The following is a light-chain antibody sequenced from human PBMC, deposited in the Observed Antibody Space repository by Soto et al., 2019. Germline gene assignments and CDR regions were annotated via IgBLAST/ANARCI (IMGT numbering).Light chain of an antibody. J-gene: IGLJ2*01. CDR1: SSNIGSNT. V-gene: IGLV1-44*01. Sequence: QSVLTQAPSASGTPGQRVTISCSGSSSNIGSNTVTWYQQLPGTAPKLLIYNNNHRPSGVPDRFSGSKSGTSASLAISGLQSEDEAHYYCAAWDVSLNGPVFGGGTKLTVL. CDR3: AAWDVSLNGPV. CDR2: NNN.